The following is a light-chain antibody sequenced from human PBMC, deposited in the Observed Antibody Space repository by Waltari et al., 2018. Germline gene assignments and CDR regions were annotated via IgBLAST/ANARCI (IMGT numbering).Light chain of an antibody. V-gene: IGLV1-40*01. J-gene: IGLJ2*01. CDR3: QSYDTNLVV. CDR2: VNN. CDR1: SSTIGAGYD. Sequence: QSVLAQPPSVSGAPGQRVTISCTGSSSTIGAGYDVHWYQQLPGTAPKLLIYVNNNRPSGVPDRFSGSKSGTSASLAITGLQAEDEASYYCQSYDTNLVVFGGGTKLTVL.